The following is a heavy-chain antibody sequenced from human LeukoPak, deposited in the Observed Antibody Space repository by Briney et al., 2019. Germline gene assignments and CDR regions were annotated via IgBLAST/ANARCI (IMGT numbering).Heavy chain of an antibody. V-gene: IGHV4-4*02. Sequence: SETLSLTCAVSGGSISSSNWWSWVRQPPGKGLEWIGEIYHSGSTNYNPSLKSRVTISVDKSKNQFSLKLSSVTAADTAVYYCARGPFADSSGWPHGYYYYMDVWGKGTTVTVSS. CDR3: ARGPFADSSGWPHGYYYYMDV. J-gene: IGHJ6*03. D-gene: IGHD6-19*01. CDR2: IYHSGST. CDR1: GGSISSSNW.